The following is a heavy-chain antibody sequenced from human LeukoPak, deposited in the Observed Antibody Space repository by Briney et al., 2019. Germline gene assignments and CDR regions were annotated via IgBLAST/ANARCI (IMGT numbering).Heavy chain of an antibody. J-gene: IGHJ4*02. CDR3: ARNHDNTGYYDAYFDY. CDR2: IIPIFGTA. V-gene: IGHV1-69*05. D-gene: IGHD3-22*01. Sequence: SVKVSCKASGGTFSSYAISWVRQAPGQGLEWMGRIIPIFGTANYAQKFQGRVTITTDESTNTAYMELSGLRSEDTAVYYCARNHDNTGYYDAYFDYWGQGTLVTVSS. CDR1: GGTFSSYA.